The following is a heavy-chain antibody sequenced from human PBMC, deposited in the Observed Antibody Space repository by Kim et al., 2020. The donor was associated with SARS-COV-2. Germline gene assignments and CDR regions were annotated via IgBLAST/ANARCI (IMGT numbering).Heavy chain of an antibody. D-gene: IGHD3-10*01. CDR2: ISSSSTI. J-gene: IGHJ6*02. Sequence: GGSLRLSCAASGFTFSSYSMNWVRQAPGKGLEWVSYISSSSTIYYADSVKGRFTISRDNAKNSLYLQMNSLRDEDTAVYYCASLFGELHYYGMDVWGQGTTVTVSS. V-gene: IGHV3-48*02. CDR3: ASLFGELHYYGMDV. CDR1: GFTFSSYS.